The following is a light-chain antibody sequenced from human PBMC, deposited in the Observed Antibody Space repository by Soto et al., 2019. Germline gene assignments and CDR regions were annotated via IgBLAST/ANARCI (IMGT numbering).Light chain of an antibody. V-gene: IGKV1-5*01. Sequence: DIQMTQSHSTLSASVGDRVTIPCRASQSISSWLAWYQQKPGKAPKLLIYDASNLESGVPSRFSGSGSGTEFTLTISSLQPDDFATYYCQQYNSYSTFGQGTKVDIK. J-gene: IGKJ1*01. CDR1: QSISSW. CDR2: DAS. CDR3: QQYNSYST.